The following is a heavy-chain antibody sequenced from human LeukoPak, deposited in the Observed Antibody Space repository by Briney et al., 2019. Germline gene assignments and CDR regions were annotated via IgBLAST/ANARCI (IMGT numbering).Heavy chain of an antibody. CDR2: IYYSGTT. Sequence: SETLSLTCAVYGGSFSGYYWGWIRQPPGKGLEWIGTIYYSGTTYYNPSLKSRVTISVDTSKNQFSLELNSMTAADTAVYYCARGPTLKYFHHWGQGTLVSVSS. CDR3: ARGPTLKYFHH. V-gene: IGHV4-34*01. CDR1: GGSFSGYY. J-gene: IGHJ1*01.